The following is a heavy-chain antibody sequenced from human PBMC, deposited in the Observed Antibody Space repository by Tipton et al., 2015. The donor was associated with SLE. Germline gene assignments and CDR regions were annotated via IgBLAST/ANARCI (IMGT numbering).Heavy chain of an antibody. CDR1: GFTFDDYA. D-gene: IGHD4-23*01. Sequence: SLRLSCAASGFTFDDYAMHWVRQAPGKGLEWVSSISWNSGSIVYADSVKGRFTISRDNAKNSLYLQINSLRAEDTALYYCAKEVYGGNLYYYFDLWGRGTLVTVSS. CDR2: ISWNSGSI. CDR3: AKEVYGGNLYYYFDL. V-gene: IGHV3-9*01. J-gene: IGHJ2*01.